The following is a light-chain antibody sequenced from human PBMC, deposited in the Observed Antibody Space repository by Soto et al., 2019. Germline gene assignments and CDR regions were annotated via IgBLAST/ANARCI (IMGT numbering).Light chain of an antibody. CDR2: TTS. V-gene: IGKV3-20*01. CDR1: QSVTSSC. J-gene: IGKJ3*01. CDR3: QQCGGSPLFS. Sequence: EIVLTQSPATLSLSPGERATLSCTASQSVTSSCLAWYQRKPGQAPRFLIHTTSTRATDIPDRFSGSGSGTDFTLTISRLQPEDFAVYYCQQCGGSPLFSFGPGTRVDI.